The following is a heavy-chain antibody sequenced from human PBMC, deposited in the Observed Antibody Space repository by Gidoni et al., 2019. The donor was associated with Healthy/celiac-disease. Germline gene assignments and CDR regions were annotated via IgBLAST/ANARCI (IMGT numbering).Heavy chain of an antibody. V-gene: IGHV3-53*04. J-gene: IGHJ3*02. CDR1: GFTVSSNY. CDR3: ARDPGDYYGSGSPEGAFDI. Sequence: EVQLVESGGGLVQPGGSLRLSCAASGFTVSSNYMSWVRQAPGKGLEWVSVIYSGGSTYYADSVKGRFTISRHNSKNTLYLQMNSLRAEDTAVYYCARDPGDYYGSGSPEGAFDIWGQGTMVTVSS. D-gene: IGHD3-10*01. CDR2: IYSGGST.